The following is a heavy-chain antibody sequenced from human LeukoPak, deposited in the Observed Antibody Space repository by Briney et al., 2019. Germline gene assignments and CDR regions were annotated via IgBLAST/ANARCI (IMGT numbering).Heavy chain of an antibody. D-gene: IGHD5-12*01. CDR2: INTNTGNP. CDR3: ARLGSGYDFYFDY. CDR1: GGSFDTYA. V-gene: IGHV7-4-1*02. Sequence: ASVKVSCKASGGSFDTYAINWVRQAPGQGLEWMGWINTNTGNPTYAQGFTGRFVISLDTSVSTAYLQISSLKAEDTAVYYCARLGSGYDFYFDYWGQGTLVTVSS. J-gene: IGHJ4*02.